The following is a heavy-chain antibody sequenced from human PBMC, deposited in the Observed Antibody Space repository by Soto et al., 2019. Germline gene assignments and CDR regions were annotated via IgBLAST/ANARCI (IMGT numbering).Heavy chain of an antibody. J-gene: IGHJ5*02. D-gene: IGHD6-6*01. CDR2: IRSKAYGGTT. V-gene: IGHV3-49*03. CDR3: TRALYSSSFGLVSDP. Sequence: PGGSLRLSCTASEFTFGDYAMSWFRQAPGKGLEWVGFIRSKAYGGTTEYAASVKGRFTISRDDSKSIAYLQMNSLKTEDTAVYYCTRALYSSSFGLVSDPWGQGTLVTVSS. CDR1: EFTFGDYA.